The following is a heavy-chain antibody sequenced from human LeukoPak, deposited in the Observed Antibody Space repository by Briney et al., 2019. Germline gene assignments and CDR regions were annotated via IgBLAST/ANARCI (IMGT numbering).Heavy chain of an antibody. CDR1: GFSFSSYS. CDR2: ISSGTGSYI. CDR3: AKSLRYRYGDCLED. D-gene: IGHD2-21*02. J-gene: IGHJ4*02. V-gene: IGHV3-21*04. Sequence: KTGGSLRLSCVASGFSFSSYSMNWVRQAPGKGLEWVSTISSGTGSYIYYADSVRGRFTISRDNAKNSLYLQMNSLRAEDTAVYYCAKSLRYRYGDCLEDWGQGTLVTVSS.